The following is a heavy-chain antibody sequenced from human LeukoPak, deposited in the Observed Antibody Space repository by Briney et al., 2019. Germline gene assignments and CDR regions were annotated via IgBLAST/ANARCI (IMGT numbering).Heavy chain of an antibody. CDR1: GFTVSSNY. Sequence: GGSLRLSCAASGFTVSSNYMSWVRQAPGKGLERVSVIYSGGSTYYADSVKGRFTISRDNSKNTLYLQMNSLRAEDTAVYYCVVGSGSYGSKIDYWGQGTLVTVSS. V-gene: IGHV3-53*01. CDR3: VVGSGSYGSKIDY. J-gene: IGHJ4*02. D-gene: IGHD3-10*01. CDR2: IYSGGST.